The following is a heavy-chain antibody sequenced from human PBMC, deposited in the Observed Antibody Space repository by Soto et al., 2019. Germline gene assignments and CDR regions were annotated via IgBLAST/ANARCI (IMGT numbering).Heavy chain of an antibody. D-gene: IGHD3-10*01. CDR2: IYTGGST. V-gene: IGHV3-53*01. CDR3: AKGLLIMVRKVIIPPQYYYGMDV. CDR1: GFIVSSKY. Sequence: GGSLRLSCAVSGFIVSSKYMTWVRQAPGKGLEWVSVIYTGGSTHYADSARGRFTISRDNAKNTLYLQMNSLRAEDTAVYYCAKGLLIMVRKVIIPPQYYYGMDVWGQGTTVTVSS. J-gene: IGHJ6*02.